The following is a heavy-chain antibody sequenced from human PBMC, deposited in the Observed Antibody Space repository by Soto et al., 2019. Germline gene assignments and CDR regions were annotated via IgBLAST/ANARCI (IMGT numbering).Heavy chain of an antibody. D-gene: IGHD2-2*01. J-gene: IGHJ4*02. CDR1: GGTFSSYA. CDR3: ARDHEVIPAAMRYFDY. Sequence: SVEVSCKASGGTFSSYAISWVRQAPGQGLEWMGGIIPIFGTANYAQKFQGRVTITADESTSTAYMELSSLRSEDTAVYYCARDHEVIPAAMRYFDYWGQGTLVTVSS. V-gene: IGHV1-69*13. CDR2: IIPIFGTA.